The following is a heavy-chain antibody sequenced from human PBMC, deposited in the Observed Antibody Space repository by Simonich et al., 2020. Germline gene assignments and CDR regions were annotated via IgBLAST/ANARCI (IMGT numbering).Heavy chain of an antibody. CDR1: GGSFSGYY. Sequence: QVQLQQWGAGLLKPSETLSLTCAVYGGSFSGYYWSWIRQPPRKGLEWMGEINHIGRTNYNPSHKSRVTISVDTSKNQFSRKLSSVTAADTAVYYCARHTVKSIAATNYYYGMDVWGQGTTVTVSS. CDR2: INHIGRT. D-gene: IGHD6-13*01. J-gene: IGHJ6*02. CDR3: ARHTVKSIAATNYYYGMDV. V-gene: IGHV4-34*01.